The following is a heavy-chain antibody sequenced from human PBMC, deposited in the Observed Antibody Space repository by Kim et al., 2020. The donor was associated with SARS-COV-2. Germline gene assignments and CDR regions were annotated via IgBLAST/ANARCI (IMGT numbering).Heavy chain of an antibody. D-gene: IGHD3-3*01. CDR1: GFTFSSYS. CDR2: ISSSSSYI. J-gene: IGHJ6*01. V-gene: IGHV3-21*01. Sequence: GGSLRLSCAASGFTFSSYSMNWVRQAPGKGLEWVSSISSSSSYIYYADSVKGRFTISRDNAKNSLYLQMNSLRAEDTAVYYCARRLRCLEWFVGTQHVGVAYYCMYVWGQGTTVTVSS. CDR3: ARRLRCLEWFVGTQHVGVAYYCMYV.